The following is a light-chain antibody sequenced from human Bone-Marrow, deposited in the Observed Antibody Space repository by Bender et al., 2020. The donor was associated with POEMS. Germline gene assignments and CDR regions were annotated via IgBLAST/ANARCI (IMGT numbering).Light chain of an antibody. CDR2: EVN. J-gene: IGLJ2*01. CDR3: SSYAGSNNLV. CDR1: SSDIGRYNF. V-gene: IGLV2-8*01. Sequence: QSALTQPPSASGSPGQSVTISCTGTSSDIGRYNFVSWYQHHPGKAPKLMIYEVNKRPSGVPDRFSGSKSGNTASLTVSGLRIEDEADYYCSSYAGSNNLVFGGGTKLTVL.